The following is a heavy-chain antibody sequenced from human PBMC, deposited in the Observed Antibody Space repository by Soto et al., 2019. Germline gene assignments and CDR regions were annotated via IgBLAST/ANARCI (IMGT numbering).Heavy chain of an antibody. J-gene: IGHJ6*02. V-gene: IGHV3-30-3*01. D-gene: IGHD2-15*01. Sequence: QVQLVESGGGVVQPGRSLRLSCAASGFTFSSYAMYWVRQAPGKGLEWVAVISYDGNNKYYADSVKGRFTISRDNSKXTXXXQXXSLRAEDTAVYYCARAGCDGGSCCTLVGLRYAMDVWGQGTTVTVSS. CDR1: GFTFSSYA. CDR2: ISYDGNNK. CDR3: ARAGCDGGSCCTLVGLRYAMDV.